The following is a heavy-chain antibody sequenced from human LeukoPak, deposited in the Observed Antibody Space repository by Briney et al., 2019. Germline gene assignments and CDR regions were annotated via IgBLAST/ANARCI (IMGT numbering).Heavy chain of an antibody. CDR3: ATIPGVDIVATRLPYNWFDP. D-gene: IGHD5-12*01. CDR1: GYTLTELS. J-gene: IGHJ5*02. Sequence: GASVKVSCKVSGYTLTELSMHWVRQAPGKGLEWMGSFDPEDGETIYAQKFQGRVTMTEGTSTDTAYMELSSLRSEDTAVYYCATIPGVDIVATRLPYNWFDPWGQGTLVTVSS. V-gene: IGHV1-24*01. CDR2: FDPEDGET.